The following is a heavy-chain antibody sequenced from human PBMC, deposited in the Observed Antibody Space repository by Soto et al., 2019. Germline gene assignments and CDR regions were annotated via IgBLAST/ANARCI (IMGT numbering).Heavy chain of an antibody. J-gene: IGHJ5*02. V-gene: IGHV3-7*03. CDR3: SRVSRGAAGSSS. Sequence: EVQLVESGGGLVQPGGSLRLSCVASGFTFSSYWMSWARQVPGRGLEWLAKIKQDGSEKNYVDSVRGRFTISRDNAKSSLYLEMNSLRADDTAVYFCSRVSRGAAGSSSWGQGTLVTVSS. CDR1: GFTFSSYW. D-gene: IGHD6-13*01. CDR2: IKQDGSEK.